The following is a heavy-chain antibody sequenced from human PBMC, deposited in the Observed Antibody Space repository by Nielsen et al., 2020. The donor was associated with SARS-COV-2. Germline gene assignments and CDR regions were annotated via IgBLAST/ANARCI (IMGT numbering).Heavy chain of an antibody. J-gene: IGHJ4*02. V-gene: IGHV3-74*01. Sequence: GGSLRPSCAASGFAFSTYWMHWVRQAPGKGLVWVARINNDGSITNYADSVTGRFTISRDNAGNTLYLQMDSLGAEDTAVYYCACRRDGYNYDTFWGQGTLVTVSS. CDR1: GFAFSTYW. D-gene: IGHD5-24*01. CDR2: INNDGSIT. CDR3: ACRRDGYNYDTF.